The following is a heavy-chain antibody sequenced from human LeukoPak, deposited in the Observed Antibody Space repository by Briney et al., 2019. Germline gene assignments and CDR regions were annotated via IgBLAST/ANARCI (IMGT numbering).Heavy chain of an antibody. CDR2: ISASGST. CDR3: ARHKDDFRDGGWFVP. J-gene: IGHJ5*02. Sequence: SETLSLTCTVSGDSISSYYWSWIRQPPGKGLEWIGYISASGSTKHNPSLGSRISISLDTSKSQVSLNLRSATAADTAVYYCARHKDDFRDGGWFVPWGQGILVTVSS. V-gene: IGHV4-4*09. CDR1: GDSISSYY. D-gene: IGHD3-3*01.